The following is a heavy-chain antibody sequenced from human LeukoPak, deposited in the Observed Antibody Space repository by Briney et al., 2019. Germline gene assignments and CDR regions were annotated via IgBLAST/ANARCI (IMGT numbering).Heavy chain of an antibody. V-gene: IGHV3-33*06. J-gene: IGHJ4*02. D-gene: IGHD4/OR15-4a*01. CDR2: IYYDGSNK. Sequence: PGRSLRLSCTASGFTFSNYAMHWVRQAPGKGLEWVAVIYYDGSNKYYADSVKGRFTISRDNSKNTLYLQMNSLRAEDTAVYYCAKDELLLGDYGPLYSFDYWGQGTLVTVSS. CDR1: GFTFSNYA. CDR3: AKDELLLGDYGPLYSFDY.